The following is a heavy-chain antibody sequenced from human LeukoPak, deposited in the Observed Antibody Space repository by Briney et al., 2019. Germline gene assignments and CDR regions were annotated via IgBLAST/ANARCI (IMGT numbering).Heavy chain of an antibody. J-gene: IGHJ3*02. V-gene: IGHV1-46*03. D-gene: IGHD6-13*01. CDR1: GYTFTSYY. CDR2: INPSGGST. Sequence: ASVKVSCKASGYTFTSYYMHWVRQAPGQGLEWMGIINPSGGSTSYAQKFQGRVTMTRDTSTSTVYMGLSSLRSEDTAVYYCARVPWVVDDSSSPKTYAFDIWGQGTMVTVSS. CDR3: ARVPWVVDDSSSPKTYAFDI.